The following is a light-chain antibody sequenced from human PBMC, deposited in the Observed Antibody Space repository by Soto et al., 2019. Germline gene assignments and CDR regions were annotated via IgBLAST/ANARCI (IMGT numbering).Light chain of an antibody. CDR3: TSYAGSNIWV. J-gene: IGLJ3*02. V-gene: IGLV2-8*01. Sequence: QSALTQPPSASGSPGQSVTISCTGTSSDVGAYKYVSWYQQYPGKAPKLMIYEVSKRPSGVPDRLPGSKSGNTASLTVSGLQAEDEADYYCTSYAGSNIWVFGGGTKLTVL. CDR1: SSDVGAYKY. CDR2: EVS.